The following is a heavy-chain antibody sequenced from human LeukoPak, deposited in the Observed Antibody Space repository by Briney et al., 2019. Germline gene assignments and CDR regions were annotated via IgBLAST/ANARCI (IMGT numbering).Heavy chain of an antibody. CDR3: ARHDTAMATDYGMDV. CDR2: ISYDGSNK. J-gene: IGHJ6*02. D-gene: IGHD5-18*01. CDR1: GFRFNNYA. V-gene: IGHV3-30-3*01. Sequence: GGSLRLSCAVSGFRFNNYAIHWVRQAPGKGLEWVAVISYDGSNKYYAASVKGRFTISRDNSKNTLYLQMNSLRADDTAVYYCARHDTAMATDYGMDVWGQGTTVTVSS.